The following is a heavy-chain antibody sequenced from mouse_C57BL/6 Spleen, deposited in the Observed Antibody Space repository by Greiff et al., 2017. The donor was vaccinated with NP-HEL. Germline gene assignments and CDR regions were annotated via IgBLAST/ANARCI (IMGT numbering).Heavy chain of an antibody. D-gene: IGHD1-1*01. Sequence: EVQLVESGGGLVQPKGSLKLSCAASGFSFNTYAMNWVRQAPGKGLEWVARIRSKSNNYATYYADSVKDRFTISRDDSESMLYLQMNNLKTEDTAMYYCVRQTGVYDGLDYWGQGTTLTVSS. CDR1: GFSFNTYA. J-gene: IGHJ2*01. V-gene: IGHV10-1*01. CDR2: IRSKSNNYAT. CDR3: VRQTGVYDGLDY.